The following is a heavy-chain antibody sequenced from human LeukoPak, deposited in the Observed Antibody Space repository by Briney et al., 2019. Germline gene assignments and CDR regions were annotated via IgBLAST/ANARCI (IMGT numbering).Heavy chain of an antibody. CDR2: IKSKTDGGTT. D-gene: IGHD5-18*01. V-gene: IGHV3-15*01. Sequence: GGSLRLSCAASGFTFSNAWMSWVRQAPGKGLEWVVRIKSKTDGGTTDYAAPVKGRFTISRDDSKNTLYLQMNSLKTEDTAVYYCTTSIVKLGVLYSYGYEVDYWGQGTLVTVSS. CDR3: TTSIVKLGVLYSYGYEVDY. J-gene: IGHJ4*02. CDR1: GFTFSNAW.